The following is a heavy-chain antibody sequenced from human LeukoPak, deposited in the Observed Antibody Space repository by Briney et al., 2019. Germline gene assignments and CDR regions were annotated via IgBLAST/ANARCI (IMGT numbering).Heavy chain of an antibody. Sequence: ASVKVSCKASGYTFTGYYMHWVRQAPGQGLEWMGRINPNSGGTNYAQKFQGRVTMTRDTSISTAYMELSRLRSDDTAVYYCAIIYYYDSSGYYGRFDPWGQGTLVTVSS. CDR2: INPNSGGT. CDR1: GYTFTGYY. J-gene: IGHJ5*02. CDR3: AIIYYYDSSGYYGRFDP. V-gene: IGHV1-2*06. D-gene: IGHD3-22*01.